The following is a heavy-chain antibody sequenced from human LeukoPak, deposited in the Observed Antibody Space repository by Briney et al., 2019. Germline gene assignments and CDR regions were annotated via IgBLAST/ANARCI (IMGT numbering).Heavy chain of an antibody. CDR1: GYTFTSYG. V-gene: IGHV1-18*01. Sequence: ASVKVSCKASGYTFTSYGISWVRQAPGQGFQWMGWISTYNGNTNYAQKLQGRVTMTTDTSTGTAYMELRSLRSDDTAVYCCARDPGYSSGWTHSYYGMDVWGQGTTVTVSS. CDR3: ARDPGYSSGWTHSYYGMDV. CDR2: ISTYNGNT. D-gene: IGHD6-19*01. J-gene: IGHJ6*02.